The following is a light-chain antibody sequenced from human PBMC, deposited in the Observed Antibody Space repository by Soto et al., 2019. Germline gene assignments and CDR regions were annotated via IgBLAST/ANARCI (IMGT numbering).Light chain of an antibody. J-gene: IGKJ5*01. CDR2: GAS. Sequence: EIVMTQSPATLSVSPGERATLSCRASQSFRSNLAWYQQRPGQAPRLLIYGASTRDTGIPARFSGSESGTEFTLIISDLQSEDAAVYFCQQYNDWARTFGQGTRLDI. CDR1: QSFRSN. V-gene: IGKV3D-15*01. CDR3: QQYNDWART.